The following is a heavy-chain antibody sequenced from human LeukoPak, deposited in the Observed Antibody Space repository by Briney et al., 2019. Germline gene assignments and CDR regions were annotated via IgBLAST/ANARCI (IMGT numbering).Heavy chain of an antibody. V-gene: IGHV1-46*01. CDR2: INPSGDST. Sequence: GASVKVSCKASGYTFTSNHIHWVRQAPGQGLEWMGVINPSGDSTSYAQNFQGRVTMTRDTSTSTVYMELSRLRSDDTAVYYCARGSKNARDSSAVDWGQGTLVTVSS. CDR1: GYTFTSNH. D-gene: IGHD5-24*01. CDR3: ARGSKNARDSSAVD. J-gene: IGHJ4*02.